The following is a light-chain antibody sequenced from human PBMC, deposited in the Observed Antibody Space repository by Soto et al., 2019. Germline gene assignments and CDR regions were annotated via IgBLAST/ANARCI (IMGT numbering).Light chain of an antibody. CDR3: QQCNNYPWT. CDR2: KAS. J-gene: IGKJ1*01. Sequence: DIQMTQSPSTLSASVGDRVTITCRASQDINNCLAWYQQKPGKAPNLLIYKASSLESGVPSRFSGSGSGTEFTLTISSLQPDDSATYYCQQCNNYPWTFGQGTNVEVK. CDR1: QDINNC. V-gene: IGKV1-5*03.